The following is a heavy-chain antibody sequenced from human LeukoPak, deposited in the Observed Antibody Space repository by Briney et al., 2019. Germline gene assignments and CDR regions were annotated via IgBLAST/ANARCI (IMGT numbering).Heavy chain of an antibody. CDR2: TSSSGSTI. CDR1: GFTFSDYY. CDR3: AREIVVVVAATAGSLYYYYMDV. J-gene: IGHJ6*03. D-gene: IGHD2-15*01. Sequence: PGGSLRLSCAASGFTFSDYYMSWIRQAPGKGLEWVSYTSSSGSTIYYADSVKGRFTISRDNAKNSLYLQMNSLRAEDTAVYYCAREIVVVVAATAGSLYYYYMDVWGKGTTVTISS. V-gene: IGHV3-11*04.